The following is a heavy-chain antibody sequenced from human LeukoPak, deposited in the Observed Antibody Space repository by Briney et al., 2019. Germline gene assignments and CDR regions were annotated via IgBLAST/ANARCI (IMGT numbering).Heavy chain of an antibody. D-gene: IGHD3-10*01. CDR3: AKDYYGSGSEPDAFDI. J-gene: IGHJ3*02. CDR1: GFTFSSYA. Sequence: GGSLRLSCAASGFTFSSYAMHWVRQAPGKGLEWVAVISYDGSNKYYADSVKGRFTISRDNSKNTLYLQMSSLRAEDTAVYYCAKDYYGSGSEPDAFDIWGQGTMVTVSS. V-gene: IGHV3-30*04. CDR2: ISYDGSNK.